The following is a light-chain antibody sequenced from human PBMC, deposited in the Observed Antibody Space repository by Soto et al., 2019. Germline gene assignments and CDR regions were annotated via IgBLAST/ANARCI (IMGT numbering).Light chain of an antibody. CDR1: TSNIGSNY. V-gene: IGLV1-47*01. CDR3: ATWDDSLSGVV. J-gene: IGLJ2*01. CDR2: RNN. Sequence: QSVLTQPPSASGTPGQWLTISCSGSTSNIGSNYVYWYQQLPRTAPRLLIYRNNKRPSGVPDRFSASKSGTSASLAISGLRSEDEADYYCATWDDSLSGVVVGGGTKLTVL.